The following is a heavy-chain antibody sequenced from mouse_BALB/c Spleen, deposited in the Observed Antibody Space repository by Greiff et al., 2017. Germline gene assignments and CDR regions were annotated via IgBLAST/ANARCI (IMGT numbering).Heavy chain of an antibody. J-gene: IGHJ4*01. Sequence: EVKVVESGGGLVQPGGSRKLSCAASGFTFSSFGMHWVRQAPEKGLEWVAYISSGSSTIYYADTVKGRFTISRDNPKNTLFLQMTSLRSEDTAMYYCAREYGNYYAMDYWGQGTSVTVSS. CDR3: AREYGNYYAMDY. D-gene: IGHD2-10*02. V-gene: IGHV5-17*02. CDR2: ISSGSSTI. CDR1: GFTFSSFG.